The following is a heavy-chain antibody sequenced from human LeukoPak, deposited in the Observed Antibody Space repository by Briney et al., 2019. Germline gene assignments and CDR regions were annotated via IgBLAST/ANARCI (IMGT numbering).Heavy chain of an antibody. CDR1: GFTFNNYV. Sequence: GGSLRLSCAASGFTFNNYVIHWVRQPPGKGLEWVAFFRYNGNHEYYADSVKGRFTFSRDNSKNTLLLQMNSLSTEDTAVYYCASRPTGFDWGPFDYWGQGTLVTVSS. V-gene: IGHV3-30*02. J-gene: IGHJ4*02. CDR3: ASRPTGFDWGPFDY. CDR2: FRYNGNHE. D-gene: IGHD5-12*01.